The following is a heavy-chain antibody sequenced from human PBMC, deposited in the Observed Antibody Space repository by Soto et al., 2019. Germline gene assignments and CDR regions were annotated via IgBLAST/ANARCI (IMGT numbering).Heavy chain of an antibody. CDR3: ARDAPSNYDFWSGALDY. J-gene: IGHJ4*01. Sequence: AASVKVSCKASGYTFTGYYMHWVRQAPGQGLEWMGWINPNSGGTNYAQKFQGWVTMTRDTSISTAYMELSRLRSDDTAVYYCARDAPSNYDFWSGALDYWVHGTLATDS. D-gene: IGHD3-3*01. CDR2: INPNSGGT. V-gene: IGHV1-2*04. CDR1: GYTFTGYY.